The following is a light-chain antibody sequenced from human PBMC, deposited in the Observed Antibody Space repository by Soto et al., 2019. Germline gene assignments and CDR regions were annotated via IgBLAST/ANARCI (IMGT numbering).Light chain of an antibody. J-gene: IGKJ1*01. CDR1: QSIRSW. CDR2: DAS. CDR3: QQYNSYSGT. Sequence: DILMTQSPSTLSASVGDRVTITCRASQSIRSWVAWYQQKPGKAPKLVIYDASSLESGVPSRFSGSGSGTEFSLTISSLQPDDFAIYYCQQYNSYSGTFGQGTKVEIK. V-gene: IGKV1-5*01.